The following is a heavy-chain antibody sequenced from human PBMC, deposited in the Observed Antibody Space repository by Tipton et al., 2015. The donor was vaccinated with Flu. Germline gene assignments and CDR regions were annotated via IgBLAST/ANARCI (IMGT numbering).Heavy chain of an antibody. V-gene: IGHV1-69*01. D-gene: IGHD2-2*01. Sequence: QLVQSGAEVKKPGSSVKVSCKASGGTFSSYALNWVRQAPGQGLEWMGGISPMFGTANYAQKFQGRVTINADESTSTAYVELSSLRSEDTAVYYCARGGGPYCSSTNCYETDYWGQGTLVTVSS. J-gene: IGHJ4*02. CDR2: ISPMFGTA. CDR3: ARGGGPYCSSTNCYETDY. CDR1: GGTFSSYA.